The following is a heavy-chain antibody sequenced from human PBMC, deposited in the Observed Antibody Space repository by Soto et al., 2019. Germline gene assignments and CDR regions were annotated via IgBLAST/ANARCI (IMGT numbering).Heavy chain of an antibody. CDR1: GFTFSSYG. CDR3: ARDRDLYYDILTGYHKPSLPGY. J-gene: IGHJ4*02. V-gene: IGHV3-30*03. D-gene: IGHD3-9*01. Sequence: GESLKISCAASGFTFSSYGMHWVRQAPGKGLEWVAVISYDGSNKNSADSVKGRFTISRDNSMNTVYLQMNSLRAEDTAVYYCARDRDLYYDILTGYHKPSLPGYWGQGTLVTVSS. CDR2: ISYDGSNK.